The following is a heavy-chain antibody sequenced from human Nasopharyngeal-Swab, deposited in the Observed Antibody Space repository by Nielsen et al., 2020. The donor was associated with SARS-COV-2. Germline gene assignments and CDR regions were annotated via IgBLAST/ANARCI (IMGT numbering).Heavy chain of an antibody. J-gene: IGHJ6*03. Sequence: GSLRLSCTVSGGSISSYYWSWIRQPPGKGLEWIGYIYYSGSTNYNPSLKSRVTISVDTSKNQFSLKLSSVTAADTAVYYCARDKGGMATLDYYYYYYMDVWGKGTTVTV. V-gene: IGHV4-59*01. CDR1: GGSISSYY. D-gene: IGHD5-24*01. CDR3: ARDKGGMATLDYYYYYYMDV. CDR2: IYYSGST.